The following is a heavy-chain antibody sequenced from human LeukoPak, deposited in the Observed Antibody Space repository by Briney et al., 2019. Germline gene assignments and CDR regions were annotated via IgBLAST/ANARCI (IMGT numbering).Heavy chain of an antibody. CDR3: AKDDDGDYVNYFDY. D-gene: IGHD4-17*01. CDR2: IVGSGGAT. Sequence: GGSLRLSCAASGFTFSNYAMSWVRQAPGKGLEWVSAIVGSGGATYYADSVKGRFTISRDNSKNTLSLQLNSLRAEDTAVYYCAKDDDGDYVNYFDYWGQGTLVTVSS. CDR1: GFTFSNYA. J-gene: IGHJ4*02. V-gene: IGHV3-23*01.